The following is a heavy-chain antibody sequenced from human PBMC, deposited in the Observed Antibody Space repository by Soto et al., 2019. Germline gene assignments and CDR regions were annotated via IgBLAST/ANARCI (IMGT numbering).Heavy chain of an antibody. CDR3: ARVRFEYYDSSGSYYFDY. CDR1: GFTFSSYW. Sequence: PGGSLRLSCAASGFTFSSYWMHWVRQAPGKGLVWVSRINSDGSSTSYADSVKGRFTISRDNAKNTLYLQMNSLRAEDTAVYYCARVRFEYYDSSGSYYFDYWGQGTLVTVSS. D-gene: IGHD3-22*01. J-gene: IGHJ4*02. CDR2: INSDGSST. V-gene: IGHV3-74*01.